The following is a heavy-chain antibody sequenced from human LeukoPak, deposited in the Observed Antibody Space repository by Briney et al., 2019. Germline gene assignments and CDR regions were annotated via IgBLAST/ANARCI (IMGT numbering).Heavy chain of an antibody. CDR2: ISYDGSNK. CDR1: GFTFSSYG. J-gene: IGHJ5*02. V-gene: IGHV3-30*03. CDR3: ARYFLAMVRANWFDP. Sequence: GGSLRLSCAASGFTFSSYGMHWVRQAPGKGLEWVAVISYDGSNKYYADSVKGRFTISRDNSKNTLYLQMNSLRAEDTAVYYCARYFLAMVRANWFDPWGQGTLVTVSS. D-gene: IGHD3-10*01.